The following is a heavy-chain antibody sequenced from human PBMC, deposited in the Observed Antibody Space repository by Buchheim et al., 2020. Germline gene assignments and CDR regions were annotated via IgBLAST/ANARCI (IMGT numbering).Heavy chain of an antibody. V-gene: IGHV3-48*03. CDR2: ISSSGSTI. CDR3: ARDRDRSGFWRVRGVYYYYYGMDV. CDR1: GFTFSSYE. Sequence: EVQLVESGGGSVQPGGSLRLSCAASGFTFSSYEMNWVRQAPGKGLEWVSYISSSGSTIYYADSVKGRFTISRDNAKNSLYLQMNSLRAEDTAVYYCARDRDRSGFWRVRGVYYYYYGMDVWGQGTT. D-gene: IGHD3-3*01. J-gene: IGHJ6*02.